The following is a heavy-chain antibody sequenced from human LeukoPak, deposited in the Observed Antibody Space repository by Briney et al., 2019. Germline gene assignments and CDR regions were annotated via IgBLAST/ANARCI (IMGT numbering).Heavy chain of an antibody. J-gene: IGHJ4*02. V-gene: IGHV1-2*02. CDR3: AREMRYYYDSSGYTTFDH. CDR2: INPNSGGT. D-gene: IGHD3-22*01. CDR1: GYTFTGYY. Sequence: ASVKVSCKASGYTFTGYYMHWVRQAPGQGLEWMGWINPNSGGTNYAQKFQGRVTMTRDTSISTAYMELSRLRSDDTAVYYCAREMRYYYDSSGYTTFDHWGQGTLVTVSS.